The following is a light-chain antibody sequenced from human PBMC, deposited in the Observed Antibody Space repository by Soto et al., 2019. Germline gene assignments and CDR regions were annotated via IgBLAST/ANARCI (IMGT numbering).Light chain of an antibody. CDR1: QSVSSN. CDR3: QQYNNWLWT. V-gene: IGKV3-15*01. CDR2: GAS. Sequence: EIVMTQSPATLSVSPGERATLSCRASQSVSSNLAWYQQKPGQAPRLLIYGASTRATGIPARFSGSGSGTEFTLTICSLQSEDFAVYYCQQYNNWLWTFGQGTKV. J-gene: IGKJ1*01.